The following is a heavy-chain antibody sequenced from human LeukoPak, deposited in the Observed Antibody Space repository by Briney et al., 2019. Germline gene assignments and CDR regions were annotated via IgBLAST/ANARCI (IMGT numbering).Heavy chain of an antibody. CDR2: IYYSGST. D-gene: IGHD3-3*01. CDR1: GGXISSYY. CDR3: ARASDFWSGYYRAYYYYGMDV. V-gene: IGHV4-59*01. Sequence: SETLSLTCTVSGGXISSYYCSWIRQPPGKGLKWIGYIYYSGSTNYNPSLKSRVTISVDTSKNQFSLKLSSVTAADTAVYYCARASDFWSGYYRAYYYYGMDVWGQGTTVTVSS. J-gene: IGHJ6*02.